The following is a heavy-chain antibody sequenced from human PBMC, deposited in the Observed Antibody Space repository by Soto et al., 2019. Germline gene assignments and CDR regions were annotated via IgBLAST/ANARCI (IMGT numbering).Heavy chain of an antibody. CDR3: AHMAGIDGNWNGGYFDY. CDR2: IYWDDDK. J-gene: IGHJ4*02. V-gene: IGHV2-5*06. D-gene: IGHD1-1*01. CDR1: GFSLSARPVG. Sequence: QITLKESGPTRVKPTQTLTLTCTFSGFSLSARPVGVGWICQPPGKALERLALIYWDDDKRYRPSLMSRLTITKDTSKNQVVLTMTNMDPLDTAIYYCAHMAGIDGNWNGGYFDYWGQGALVTVSS.